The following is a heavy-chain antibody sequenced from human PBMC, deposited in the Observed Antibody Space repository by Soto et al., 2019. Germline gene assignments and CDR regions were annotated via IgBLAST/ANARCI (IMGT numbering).Heavy chain of an antibody. Sequence: PGGSLRLSCAASGFTFSSYGMHWVRQAPGKGLEWVAVISYDGSNKYYADSVKGRFTISRDNSKNTLYLQMNSLRAEDTAVYYCAKVDSSGYSDDVGYWGQGTLVTV. D-gene: IGHD3-22*01. V-gene: IGHV3-30*18. J-gene: IGHJ4*02. CDR1: GFTFSSYG. CDR3: AKVDSSGYSDDVGY. CDR2: ISYDGSNK.